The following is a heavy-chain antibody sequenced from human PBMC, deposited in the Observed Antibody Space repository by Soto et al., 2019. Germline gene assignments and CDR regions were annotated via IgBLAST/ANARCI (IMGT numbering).Heavy chain of an antibody. V-gene: IGHV3-53*02. CDR3: ARDVDGIDSSGGYVVY. CDR1: GFTVSSNY. CDR2: IYSGGST. D-gene: IGHD6-19*01. J-gene: IGHJ4*02. Sequence: EVQLVETGGGLIQPGGSLRLYCAASGFTVSSNYMSWVRQAPGKGLEWVSVIYSGGSTYYADSVKGRFTISRDNSKNTLYLQMNSLRAEDTAVYYCARDVDGIDSSGGYVVYWGQGTLVTVSS.